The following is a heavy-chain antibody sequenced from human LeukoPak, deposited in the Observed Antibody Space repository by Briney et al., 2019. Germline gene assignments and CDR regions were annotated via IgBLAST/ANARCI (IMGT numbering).Heavy chain of an antibody. J-gene: IGHJ4*02. CDR1: WIDFSGFY. Sequence: GGSLRLFCAASWIDFSGFYMHLVRPASGGRLEWVGLIRSNTSSYTTVYAASVNGRFNMSSADSKNTGCGQVNSLKAEDTAVYYCTSQECSGCSCSFVDYWGQGSLVTVSS. D-gene: IGHD2-15*01. V-gene: IGHV3-73*01. CDR2: IRSNTSSYTT. CDR3: TSQECSGCSCSFVDY.